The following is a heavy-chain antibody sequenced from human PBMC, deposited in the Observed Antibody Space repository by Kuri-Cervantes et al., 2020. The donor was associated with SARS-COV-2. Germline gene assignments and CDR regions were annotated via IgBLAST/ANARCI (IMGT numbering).Heavy chain of an antibody. CDR2: INHVGTT. V-gene: IGHV4-38-2*01. CDR3: ARYIAGTTRYYFDY. CDR1: GYFSSAYY. J-gene: IGHJ4*02. Sequence: SETLSLTCDVSGYFSSAYYWGWIRQSPDKGLEWIATINHVGTTYFNPSLESRVTISVDTSKNQFSLKLNSVTAADTAVYYCARYIAGTTRYYFDYWGQGTLVTVSS. D-gene: IGHD1-14*01.